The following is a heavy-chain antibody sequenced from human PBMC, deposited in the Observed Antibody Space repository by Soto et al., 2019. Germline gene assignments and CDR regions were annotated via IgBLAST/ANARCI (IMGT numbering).Heavy chain of an antibody. D-gene: IGHD6-6*01. CDR1: GFTFSSYG. CDR3: ARDGARYSSSPFDY. V-gene: IGHV3-33*01. J-gene: IGHJ4*02. Sequence: QVQLVESGGGVVQPGRSLRLSCAASGFTFSSYGMHWVRRAPGKGLDWVAVIWYDGSNKYYADSVKGRFTISRDNSKNTLYLQMNSLRAEDTAVYYCARDGARYSSSPFDYWGQGTLVTVSS. CDR2: IWYDGSNK.